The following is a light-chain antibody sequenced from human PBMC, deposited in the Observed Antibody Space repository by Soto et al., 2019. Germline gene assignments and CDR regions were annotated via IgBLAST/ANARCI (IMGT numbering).Light chain of an antibody. CDR2: GAS. CDR1: QSVSSTY. V-gene: IGKV3-20*01. J-gene: IGKJ5*01. CDR3: QQSPIT. Sequence: EIVLTQSPGTLSLSPGERATLSCRASQSVSSTYLAWYQQKPGQAPRLLIYGASNSATGIPDRFSGSGSGTDFTLTINRLEPEDFAVYYCQQSPITFGQGTRLEIK.